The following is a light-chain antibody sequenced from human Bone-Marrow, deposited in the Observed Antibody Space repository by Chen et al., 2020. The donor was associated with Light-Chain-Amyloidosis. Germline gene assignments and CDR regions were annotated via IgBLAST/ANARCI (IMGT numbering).Light chain of an antibody. CDR1: QSVSSTY. V-gene: IGKV3-20*01. CDR2: GAS. Sequence: EIVLTQSPGTLSLSPGERATLSCRASQSVSSTYLAWYQQKPGQGPRLLIYGASTRATGIPDSFSGSGSGTYFTLTISRLEPEDFAVYYCHLYGRSPPCTFGQGTKLEIK. J-gene: IGKJ2*02. CDR3: HLYGRSPPCT.